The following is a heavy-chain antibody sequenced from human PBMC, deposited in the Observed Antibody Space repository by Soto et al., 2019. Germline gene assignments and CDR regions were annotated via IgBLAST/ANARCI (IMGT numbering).Heavy chain of an antibody. V-gene: IGHV3-33*01. J-gene: IGHJ5*02. CDR2: IWYDGSNK. CDR1: GFTFSSYG. D-gene: IGHD5-18*01. Sequence: PGGSLRLSCAASGFTFSSYGMHWVRQAPGKGLEWVAVIWYDGSNKYYADSVKGRFTISRDNSKNTLYLQMNSLRAEDTAVYYCAREADTAYGGWFDPWGQGTLVTVSS. CDR3: AREADTAYGGWFDP.